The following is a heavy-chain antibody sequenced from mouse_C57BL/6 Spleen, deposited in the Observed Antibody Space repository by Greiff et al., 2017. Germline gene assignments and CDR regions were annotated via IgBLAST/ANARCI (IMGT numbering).Heavy chain of an antibody. CDR2: ISYDGSN. CDR3: ARDRGYSAWFAY. Sequence: VQLKESGPGLVKPSQSLSLTCSVTGYSITSGYYWNWIRQFPGNKLEWMGYISYDGSNNYNPSLKNRISITRDTSKNQFFLKLNSVTTEDTATYYCARDRGYSAWFAYWGQGTLVTVSA. D-gene: IGHD2-12*01. CDR1: GYSITSGYY. V-gene: IGHV3-6*01. J-gene: IGHJ3*01.